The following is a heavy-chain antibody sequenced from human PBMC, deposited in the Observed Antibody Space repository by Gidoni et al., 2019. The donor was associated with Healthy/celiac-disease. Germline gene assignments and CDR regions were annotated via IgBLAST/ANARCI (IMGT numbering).Heavy chain of an antibody. CDR1: GFTFSSYW. Sequence: EVQLVESGGGWVQPGGSLRLSCAASGFTFSSYWMSWVRQAPGKGLEWVANIKQDGSEKYYVDSVKGRFTISRDNAKNSLYLQMNSLRAEDTAVYYCARGMYYYDSSGYLIPFDYWGQGTLVTVSS. D-gene: IGHD3-22*01. CDR3: ARGMYYYDSSGYLIPFDY. CDR2: IKQDGSEK. V-gene: IGHV3-7*01. J-gene: IGHJ4*02.